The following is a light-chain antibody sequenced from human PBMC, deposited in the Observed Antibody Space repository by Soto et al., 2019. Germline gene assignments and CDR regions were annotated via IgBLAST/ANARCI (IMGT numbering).Light chain of an antibody. Sequence: QSVLTQPPSASGTPGQRVTISCSGSSSNIGGYTVNWYQQLPGTAPELLIYSHNQRPSGVPDRFSGSKSGTSASLAISGLQSEDEADYYCAAWDDSLNGWVFGGGTKVTVL. CDR2: SHN. CDR1: SSNIGGYT. V-gene: IGLV1-44*01. CDR3: AAWDDSLNGWV. J-gene: IGLJ3*02.